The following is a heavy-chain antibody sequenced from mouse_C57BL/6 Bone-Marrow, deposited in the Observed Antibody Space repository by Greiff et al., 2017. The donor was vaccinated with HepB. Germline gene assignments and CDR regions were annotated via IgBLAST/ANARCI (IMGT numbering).Heavy chain of an antibody. CDR3: ASWDAMDY. CDR1: GYAFSSSW. J-gene: IGHJ4*01. V-gene: IGHV1-82*01. CDR2: IYPGDGDT. Sequence: VQLQQSGPELVKPGASVKISCKASGYAFSSSWMNWVKQRPGKGLEWIGRIYPGDGDTNYNGKFKGKATLTADKSSSTAYMQLSSLTSEDSAVYFCASWDAMDYWGQGTSVTVSS.